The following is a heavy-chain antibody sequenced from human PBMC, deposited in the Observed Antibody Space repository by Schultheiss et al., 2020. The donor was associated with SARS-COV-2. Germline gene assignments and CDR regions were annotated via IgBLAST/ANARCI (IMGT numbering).Heavy chain of an antibody. CDR3: TTVRPGGVDKIRDY. Sequence: GGSLRLSCAASGFTFSGYAMHWVRQAPGKGLEWVAIISYDGSNKYYADSVKGRFTISRDNSKNTLYLQMNSLRAEDTAVYYCTTVRPGGVDKIRDYWGQGTLVTVSS. J-gene: IGHJ4*02. CDR1: GFTFSGYA. CDR2: ISYDGSNK. V-gene: IGHV3-30-3*01. D-gene: IGHD5-12*01.